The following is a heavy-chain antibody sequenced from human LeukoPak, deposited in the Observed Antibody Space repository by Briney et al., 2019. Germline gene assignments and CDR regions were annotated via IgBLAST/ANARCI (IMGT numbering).Heavy chain of an antibody. V-gene: IGHV4-61*05. Sequence: SETLSLTCTVSGGSISSGSYYWGWIRQPPGKGLEWIGYIYYSGSTNYNPSLKSRVTISVDTSKNQFSLKLSSVTAADTAVYYCARSRTKSIAVAGTHWFDPWGQGTLVTVSS. CDR2: IYYSGST. J-gene: IGHJ5*02. CDR1: GGSISSGSYY. D-gene: IGHD6-19*01. CDR3: ARSRTKSIAVAGTHWFDP.